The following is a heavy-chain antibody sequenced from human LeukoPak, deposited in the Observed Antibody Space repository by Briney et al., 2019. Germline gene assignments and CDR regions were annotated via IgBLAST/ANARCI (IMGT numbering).Heavy chain of an antibody. J-gene: IGHJ4*02. V-gene: IGHV3-7*01. CDR2: IKQDGSEK. D-gene: IGHD2-2*01. Sequence: GGSLRLSCAASGFTFSSYWMSWVRQAPGKGLEWVANIKQDGSEKNYVDSVKGRFTIFRDNAKNSLYLQMNSLRAEDTAVNYCVRDRYCSRTSCYYLDYWGQGTLVTVSS. CDR3: VRDRYCSRTSCYYLDY. CDR1: GFTFSSYW.